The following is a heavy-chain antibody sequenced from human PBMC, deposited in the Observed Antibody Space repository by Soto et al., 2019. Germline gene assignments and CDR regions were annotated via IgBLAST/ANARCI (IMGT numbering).Heavy chain of an antibody. CDR3: AREGGSPIVLYYYYMDV. V-gene: IGHV3-33*01. CDR1: GFTFSSYG. CDR2: IWYDGSNK. Sequence: GGSLRLSCAASGFTFSSYGMHWVRQAPGKGLEWVAVIWYDGSNKYYADSVKGRFTISRDNSKNTLYLQMNSLRAEDTAVYYCAREGGSPIVLYYYYMDVWGKGTTVTVSS. D-gene: IGHD2-8*01. J-gene: IGHJ6*03.